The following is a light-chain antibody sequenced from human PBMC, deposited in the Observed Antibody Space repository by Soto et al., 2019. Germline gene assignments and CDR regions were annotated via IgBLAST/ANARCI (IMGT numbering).Light chain of an antibody. J-gene: IGKJ1*01. CDR3: QHSYGTPRT. Sequence: DIQMTQSPSSLSASVVDRVTITCRASQSISSYLNWYQQKPGKAPKLLIYAASSLQSGVPSRFSGSGSGTDFTPTITSLQPEDSATYYCQHSYGTPRTFGQGTKVDIK. V-gene: IGKV1-39*01. CDR1: QSISSY. CDR2: AAS.